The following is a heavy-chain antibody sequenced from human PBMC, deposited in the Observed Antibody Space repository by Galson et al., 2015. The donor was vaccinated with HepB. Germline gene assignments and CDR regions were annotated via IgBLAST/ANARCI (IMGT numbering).Heavy chain of an antibody. Sequence: QSGAEVKKPGESLKISCKGSGYYFSTYWIGWVRQMPGRGLEWMGIIYPADSDTTYSPSFQGQVTISADKSISTAYLQWSSLKTSDTAMYYCARQGSSWSDFDYWGQGTLVTVSS. D-gene: IGHD6-13*01. J-gene: IGHJ4*02. CDR2: IYPADSDT. V-gene: IGHV5-51*01. CDR3: ARQGSSWSDFDY. CDR1: GYYFSTYW.